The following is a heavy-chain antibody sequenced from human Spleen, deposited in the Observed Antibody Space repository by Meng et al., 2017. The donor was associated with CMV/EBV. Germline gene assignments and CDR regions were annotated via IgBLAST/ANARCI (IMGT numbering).Heavy chain of an antibody. Sequence: SVKVSCKASGGTFSSYAISWVRQAPGQGLEWTGGIIPIFGTANYAQKFQGRVTITTDESTSTAYMELSSLRSEDTAVYYCARVGYCSSTSCKPGDYYYYGMDVWGQGTTVTVSS. D-gene: IGHD2-2*01. CDR3: ARVGYCSSTSCKPGDYYYYGMDV. CDR2: IIPIFGTA. CDR1: GGTFSSYA. V-gene: IGHV1-69*05. J-gene: IGHJ6*02.